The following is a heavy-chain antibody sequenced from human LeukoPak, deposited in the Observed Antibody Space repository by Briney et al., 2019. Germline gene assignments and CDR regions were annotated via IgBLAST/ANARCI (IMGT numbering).Heavy chain of an antibody. CDR1: GGTFSSYA. V-gene: IGHV1-69*04. J-gene: IGHJ5*02. CDR2: IIPILGIA. CDR3: AREQTTVTTDWFDP. Sequence: SVKVFCKASGGTFSSYAISWVRQAPGQGLEWMGSIIPILGIANYAQKFQGRVAITADNSTRTAYMDLNSLRSEDTSVYHCAREQTTVTTDWFDPWGQGTMVTVSS. D-gene: IGHD4-11*01.